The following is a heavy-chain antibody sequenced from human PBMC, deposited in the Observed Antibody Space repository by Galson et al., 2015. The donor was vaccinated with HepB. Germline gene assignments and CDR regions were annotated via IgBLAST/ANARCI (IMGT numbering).Heavy chain of an antibody. J-gene: IGHJ6*02. CDR3: AKDQSKGGLVSYYYGMDV. D-gene: IGHD5/OR15-5a*01. V-gene: IGHV3-9*01. CDR1: GFAFDHYA. Sequence: SLRLSCAASGFAFDHYAMHWVRQAPGEGLEWVSGITWNSGSIVYADSVKGRFTISRDNAKNSLYLQMNSLRSEDTAVYYCAKDQSKGGLVSYYYGMDVWGQGTAVTV. CDR2: ITWNSGSI.